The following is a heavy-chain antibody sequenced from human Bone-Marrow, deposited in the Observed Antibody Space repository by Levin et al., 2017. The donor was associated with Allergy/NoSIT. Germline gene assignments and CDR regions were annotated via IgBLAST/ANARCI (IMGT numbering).Heavy chain of an antibody. CDR3: ARWNSYSGSSYFDY. D-gene: IGHD6-6*01. CDR2: LSGSGFNT. CDR1: GFTFTNYA. J-gene: IGHJ4*02. V-gene: IGHV3-23*01. Sequence: GESLKISCAASGFTFTNYAMNWVRQAPGKGLEWVSGLSGSGFNTYYADSVKGRFTVSRKNSQGTLYLQINSLRVEDSAIYYCARWNSYSGSSYFDYWGQGTQVTVSS.